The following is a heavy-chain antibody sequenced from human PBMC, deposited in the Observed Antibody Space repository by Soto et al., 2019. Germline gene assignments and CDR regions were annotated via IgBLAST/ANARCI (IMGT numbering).Heavy chain of an antibody. V-gene: IGHV4-34*01. CDR2: IKDGGNT. D-gene: IGHD5-12*01. J-gene: IGHJ4*02. CDR3: ARGQEGVVATH. CDR1: GGSLSGYY. Sequence: QVQLQQWGAGLLKPSETLSLNCAVNGGSLSGYYWSWIRQPPGKGLEWMGEIKDGGNTNYSPSLKSRATISSDTSNNQFSLRLNSVTAADTGVYYCARGQEGVVATHWDQGTLVTVSS.